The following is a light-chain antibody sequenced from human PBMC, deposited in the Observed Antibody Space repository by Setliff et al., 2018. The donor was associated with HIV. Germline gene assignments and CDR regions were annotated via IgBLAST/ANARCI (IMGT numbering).Light chain of an antibody. CDR1: SNNIGASNY. CDR3: CSNGARPTCDV. CDR2: DVT. Sequence: QSALTQPRSVSASPGQSVTISCTGTSNNIGASNYVSWYQQYPGKAPKLILYDVTERPSGVPDRFSGSKSGNTATLTISGLQTEDEADYYCCSNGARPTCDVFGTGTKVTVL. J-gene: IGLJ1*01. V-gene: IGLV2-11*01.